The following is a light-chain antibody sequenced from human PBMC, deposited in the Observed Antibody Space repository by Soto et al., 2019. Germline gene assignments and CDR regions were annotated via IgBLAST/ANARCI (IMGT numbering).Light chain of an antibody. CDR3: QFYDSSLSWV. CDR1: SSNIGAGYD. CDR2: GNS. Sequence: QSVLTQPPSVSGAPGQRITISCTGSSSNIGAGYDVHWYQQLPGTAPKLLIYGNSNRPSGVPDRFSGSKSGTSASLAITGLQAEDDADYYCQFYDSSLSWVFGGGTKLTVL. J-gene: IGLJ3*02. V-gene: IGLV1-40*01.